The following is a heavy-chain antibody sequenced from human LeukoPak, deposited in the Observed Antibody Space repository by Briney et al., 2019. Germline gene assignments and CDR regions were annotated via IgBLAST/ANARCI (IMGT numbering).Heavy chain of an antibody. V-gene: IGHV1-2*02. CDR1: GYTFTGYY. Sequence: ASVKVSCKASGYTFTGYYMHWMRQAPGQGLEWMGWINPNSGGTNYAQKFQGRVTMTRDTSISTAYMELSRLRSDDTAVYYCARDLSLVVVPAAILGYWGQGTLVTVSS. D-gene: IGHD2-2*02. CDR3: ARDLSLVVVPAAILGY. J-gene: IGHJ4*02. CDR2: INPNSGGT.